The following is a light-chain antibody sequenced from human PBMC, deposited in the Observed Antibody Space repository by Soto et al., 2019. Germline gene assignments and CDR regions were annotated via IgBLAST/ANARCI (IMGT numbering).Light chain of an antibody. V-gene: IGLV2-23*02. J-gene: IGLJ1*01. CDR3: CSFVGTSPYV. CDR2: EVS. Sequence: ALAQPASVSGSPGQSITISCTGSSSYIGGYILVSWYQQHPGKAPKLMLYEVSKRPSGVSNRFSGSKSGNTASLTISGLQAEGEADYYCCSFVGTSPYVFGSGTKVTV. CDR1: SSYIGGYIL.